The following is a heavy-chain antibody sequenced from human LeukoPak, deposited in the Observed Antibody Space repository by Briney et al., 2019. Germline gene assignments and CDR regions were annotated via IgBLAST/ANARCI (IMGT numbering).Heavy chain of an antibody. V-gene: IGHV3-9*01. CDR2: ISWNTGTI. Sequence: GGSLRLSCAASGFTFDDFAMHWVRQAPGRGLEWVSGISWNTGTIGYADSVRGRFTISRDNTKNSLYLQMNSLRAEDTALYYCAKDMGFNGHGQVDYWGQGILVTVSS. CDR1: GFTFDDFA. J-gene: IGHJ4*02. D-gene: IGHD2-8*01. CDR3: AKDMGFNGHGQVDY.